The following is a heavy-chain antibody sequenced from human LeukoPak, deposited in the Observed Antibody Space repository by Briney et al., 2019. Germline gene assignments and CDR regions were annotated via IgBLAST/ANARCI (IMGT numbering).Heavy chain of an antibody. CDR1: GGTFSSYA. V-gene: IGHV1-69*13. J-gene: IGHJ4*02. D-gene: IGHD6-13*01. CDR2: IIPIFGTA. Sequence: ASVKVSCKASGGTFSSYAISWVRQAPGQGLEWMGGIIPIFGTANYAQKFQGRVTITADESTSTAYMELSSLRSEDTAVYYCARDLGYSSSWAIDYWGQGTLVTVSS. CDR3: ARDLGYSSSWAIDY.